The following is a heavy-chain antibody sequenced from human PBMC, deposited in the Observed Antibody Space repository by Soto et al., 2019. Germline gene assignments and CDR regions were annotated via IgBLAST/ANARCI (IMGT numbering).Heavy chain of an antibody. Sequence: EVQLVESGGGLVTTGGSLRISCAASGFTLSSRSMSWVRQTPGKGLEWVSTIRITRKIYYANSVRGRFTISRDNANNSLALQMNSLRAEDTAVYYCARDYAGWSRDYWGQGTLVTVSS. CDR1: GFTLSSRS. J-gene: IGHJ4*02. CDR3: ARDYAGWSRDY. V-gene: IGHV3-21*02. CDR2: IRITRKI. D-gene: IGHD6-19*01.